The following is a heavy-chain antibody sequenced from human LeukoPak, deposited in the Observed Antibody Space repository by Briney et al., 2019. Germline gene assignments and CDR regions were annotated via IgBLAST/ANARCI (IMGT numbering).Heavy chain of an antibody. D-gene: IGHD3-10*02. Sequence: GGSLRLSCAASGFTFSSYTMNWVRQAPGKGLEWVSLISPSSNYIYYADSVKGRFTISRDNAKNSLYLQMNSLRAEDTAVYYCAELGITMIGGVWGKGTTVTISS. J-gene: IGHJ6*04. V-gene: IGHV3-21*01. CDR3: AELGITMIGGV. CDR2: ISPSSNYI. CDR1: GFTFSSYT.